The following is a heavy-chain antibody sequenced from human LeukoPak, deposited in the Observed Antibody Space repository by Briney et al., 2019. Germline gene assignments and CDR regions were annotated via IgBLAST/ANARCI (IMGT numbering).Heavy chain of an antibody. D-gene: IGHD6-13*01. Sequence: PGGSLRLSCAASGFSFSNYPMSWVRQAPGKGLEWVSAITTGGGTYYAGSVKGRFSISRDNSKNTLYLQMNSLRAEDTAVYYCAKGYSSSWYVRYFDYWGQGTLVTVSS. CDR2: ITTGGGT. J-gene: IGHJ4*02. CDR3: AKGYSSSWYVRYFDY. V-gene: IGHV3-23*01. CDR1: GFSFSNYP.